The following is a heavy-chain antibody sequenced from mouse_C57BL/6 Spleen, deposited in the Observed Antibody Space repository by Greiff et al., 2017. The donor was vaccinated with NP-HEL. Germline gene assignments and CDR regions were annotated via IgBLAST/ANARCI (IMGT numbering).Heavy chain of an antibody. Sequence: QVQLKQSGPELVKPGASVKLSCKASGYTFTSYDINWVKQRPGQGLEWIGWIYPRDGSTKYNEKFKGKATLTVDTSSSTAYMELHSLTSEDSAVYFCASFITTVVAPAFDVWGTGTTVTVSS. V-gene: IGHV1-85*01. D-gene: IGHD1-1*01. CDR1: GYTFTSYD. CDR2: IYPRDGST. CDR3: ASFITTVVAPAFDV. J-gene: IGHJ1*03.